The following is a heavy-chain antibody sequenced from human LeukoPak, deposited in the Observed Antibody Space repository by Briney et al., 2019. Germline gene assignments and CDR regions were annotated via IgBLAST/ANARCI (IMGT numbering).Heavy chain of an antibody. V-gene: IGHV3-48*04. CDR2: ISSSRSTI. J-gene: IGHJ4*02. Sequence: GGSLRLSCAAPGFTFSSYSMNWVRQAPGKGLEWVSYISSSRSTIYYADSVKGRFTISRDNAKNSQYLQMNSLRAEDTAVYYCARDPWTNSDYDGFDYWGQGTLVTVSS. D-gene: IGHD5-12*01. CDR1: GFTFSSYS. CDR3: ARDPWTNSDYDGFDY.